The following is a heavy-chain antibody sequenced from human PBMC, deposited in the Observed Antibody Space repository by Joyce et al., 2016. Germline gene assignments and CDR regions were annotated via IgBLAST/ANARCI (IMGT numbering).Heavy chain of an antibody. D-gene: IGHD5-18*01. V-gene: IGHV1-18*01. CDR3: ARDKDGGYSSIDY. CDR1: GYTFISYG. Sequence: QVQLVQSGAEVRKPGASVKISCKGSGYTFISYGISWVRQAPGQGLEWIGCTSGHSGRRNYSQKFQGRVTMTTDTPTRTAYMELRSLRFDDTAMYYCARDKDGGYSSIDYWGQGSLVTVSS. J-gene: IGHJ4*02. CDR2: TSGHSGRR.